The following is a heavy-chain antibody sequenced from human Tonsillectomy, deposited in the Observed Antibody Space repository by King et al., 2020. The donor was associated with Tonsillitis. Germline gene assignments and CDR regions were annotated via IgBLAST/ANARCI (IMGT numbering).Heavy chain of an antibody. CDR1: GGSISSYY. CDR2: IYYSGST. J-gene: IGHJ5*02. V-gene: IGHV4-59*01. D-gene: IGHD3-16*01. Sequence: QLQESGPGLVKPSETLSLTCTVSGGSISSYYWNWIRQPPGKGLGWIGYIYYSGSTQYNPSLKSRVTISFDTSKNQFYLKLRSVTAADTAFYYCARDIWGYSWFAPWGQGTLVTVSS. CDR3: ARDIWGYSWFAP.